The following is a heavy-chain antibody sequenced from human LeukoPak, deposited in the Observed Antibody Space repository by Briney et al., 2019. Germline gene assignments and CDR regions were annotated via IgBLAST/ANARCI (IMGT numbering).Heavy chain of an antibody. Sequence: ASVKVSCKASGGTFSSYAISWVRQAPGQGLEWMGGIIPILGIANYAQKFQGRVTITADKSTSTAYMELSSLRSEDTAVYYCARDQDHIAVAGIDYWGQGTLVTVSS. J-gene: IGHJ4*02. CDR3: ARDQDHIAVAGIDY. CDR1: GGTFSSYA. V-gene: IGHV1-69*04. CDR2: IIPILGIA. D-gene: IGHD6-19*01.